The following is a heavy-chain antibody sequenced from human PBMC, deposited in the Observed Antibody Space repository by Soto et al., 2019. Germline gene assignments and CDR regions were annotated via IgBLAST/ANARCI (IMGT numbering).Heavy chain of an antibody. CDR3: ASPNREWLPPARDYYYGMDV. V-gene: IGHV1-69*06. CDR2: IIPIFGTA. CDR1: GGTFSSYA. J-gene: IGHJ6*02. Sequence: QVQLVQSGAEVKKTGSSVKVSCKASGGTFSSYAISWVRQAPGQGLEWMGGIIPIFGTANYAQKFQGRVTITADKSTSTAYRELSSLISEDTAVYYCASPNREWLPPARDYYYGMDVWGQGTTVTVSS. D-gene: IGHD3-3*01.